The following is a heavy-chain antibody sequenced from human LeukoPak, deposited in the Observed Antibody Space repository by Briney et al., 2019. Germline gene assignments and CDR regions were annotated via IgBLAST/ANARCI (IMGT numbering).Heavy chain of an antibody. CDR3: PYSSGWHDLYGMDV. D-gene: IGHD6-19*01. J-gene: IGHJ6*02. CDR2: IYHSGST. V-gene: IGHV4-30-2*01. Sequence: SSETLSLTCAVSGGSISSGGYSWSWIRQPPGKGLEWIGYIYHSGSTYYNPSLKSRVTISVDRSKNQFSLKLSSVTAADTAVYYCPYSSGWHDLYGMDVWGQGTTVTVSS. CDR1: GGSISSGGYS.